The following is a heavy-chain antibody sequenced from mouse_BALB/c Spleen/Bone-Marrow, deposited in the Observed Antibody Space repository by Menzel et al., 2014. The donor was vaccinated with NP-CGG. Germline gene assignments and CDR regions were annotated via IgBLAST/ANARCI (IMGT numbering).Heavy chain of an antibody. CDR3: AVYDGYAMDY. D-gene: IGHD2-3*01. V-gene: IGHV14-3*02. Sequence: VQLKESGAELVKPGASVKLSCTASGFNIKDTYMYWVKQRPEQGLEWIGKIDPANGNTKYDPKLQGKATITADTSSNTAYLQLSSLTSEDTAVYYCAVYDGYAMDYWGQGTSVTVSS. J-gene: IGHJ4*01. CDR1: GFNIKDTY. CDR2: IDPANGNT.